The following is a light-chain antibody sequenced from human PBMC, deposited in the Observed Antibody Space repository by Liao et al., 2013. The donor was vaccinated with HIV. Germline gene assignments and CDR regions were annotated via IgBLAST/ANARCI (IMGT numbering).Light chain of an antibody. CDR1: NIGGES. J-gene: IGLJ1*01. CDR2: HET. Sequence: SYVLTQPPSVSVAPGHTARITCAGDNIGGESVHWYQQKSGQAPVLVIFHETDRPSGISDRFSGSTSENTATLTISRVEAGDEADYYCQVWDNSSAPNYVFGTGTKVTVL. CDR3: QVWDNSSAPNYV. V-gene: IGLV3-21*02.